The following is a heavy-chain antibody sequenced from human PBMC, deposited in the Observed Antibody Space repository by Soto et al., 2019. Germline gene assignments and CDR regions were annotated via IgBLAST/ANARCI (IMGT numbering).Heavy chain of an antibody. CDR1: GFRFDDYG. CDR2: ISRNSANT. V-gene: IGHV3-9*01. CDR3: ANDLGPGGHGSGSLFYCHGMDV. Sequence: EVQLVESGGGLVQPGRSLRLACAASGFRFDDYGMHWVRQAPGRGLEWVSGISRNSANTHYADSVKGRFTISRDNAKNSLYLQMNSLRAADTAFYYCANDLGPGGHGSGSLFYCHGMDVWGQGITVTVSS. D-gene: IGHD3-10*01. J-gene: IGHJ6*02.